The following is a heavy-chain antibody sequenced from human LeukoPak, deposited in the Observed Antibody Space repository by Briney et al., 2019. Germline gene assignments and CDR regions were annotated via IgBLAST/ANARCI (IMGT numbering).Heavy chain of an antibody. CDR1: GFTFSSYG. CDR3: ARDYGPRIFDY. Sequence: GGSLRLSCAASGFTFSSYGMHWVRQAPGKGLEWVAVIWYDGSNKYYADSVKGRFTISRDNAKNSLYLQMNSLRAEDTAVYYCARDYGPRIFDYWGQGTLVTVSS. J-gene: IGHJ4*02. V-gene: IGHV3-33*01. D-gene: IGHD4-17*01. CDR2: IWYDGSNK.